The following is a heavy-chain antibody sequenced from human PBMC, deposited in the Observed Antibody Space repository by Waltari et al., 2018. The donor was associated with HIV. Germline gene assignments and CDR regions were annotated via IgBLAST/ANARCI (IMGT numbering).Heavy chain of an antibody. V-gene: IGHV1-3*01. J-gene: IGHJ4*02. D-gene: IGHD6-19*01. CDR3: ARHNSSWYGTFDH. Sequence: QVHLLQSGAAVKTPGASVKVSCKASGYTFTSYPIHWLRQAPGQRLEWMAWINAGTGNTKYSQNFQGRVTITRDTSASTAYMELSSLRSEDTAVYYCARHNSSWYGTFDHWGQGTLVTVSS. CDR1: GYTFTSYP. CDR2: INAGTGNT.